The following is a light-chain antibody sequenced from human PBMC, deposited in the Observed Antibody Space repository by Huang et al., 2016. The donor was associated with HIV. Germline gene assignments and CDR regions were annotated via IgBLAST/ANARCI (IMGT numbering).Light chain of an antibody. CDR2: DAS. V-gene: IGKV3-11*01. J-gene: IGKJ4*01. Sequence: EIVLTQSPATLSLSPGERATLSFRASQSVANYLAWYQQKPGQAPRLLIYDASNRATGIPAMFSGSGSGTDFTLTISSLEPEDFAVYYCQQRGSWPLTFGGGTKVDI. CDR1: QSVANY. CDR3: QQRGSWPLT.